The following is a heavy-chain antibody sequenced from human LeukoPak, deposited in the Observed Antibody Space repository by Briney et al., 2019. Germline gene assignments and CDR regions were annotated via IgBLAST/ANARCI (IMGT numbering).Heavy chain of an antibody. CDR3: ARRGYSSSWYVGYYCYYYGMDV. CDR1: GFTFSSYG. Sequence: GGSLRLSCAASGFTFSSYGMHWVRQAPGKGLEWVAVIWYDGSNEYYADSVKGRFTISRDNSKNTLYLQMNSLRAEDTAVYYCARRGYSSSWYVGYYCYYYGMDVWGQGTTVTVSS. V-gene: IGHV3-33*01. CDR2: IWYDGSNE. J-gene: IGHJ6*02. D-gene: IGHD6-13*01.